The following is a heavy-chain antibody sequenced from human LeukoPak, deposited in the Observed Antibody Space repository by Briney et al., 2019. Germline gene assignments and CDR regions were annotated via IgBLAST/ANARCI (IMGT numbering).Heavy chain of an antibody. CDR3: ASQVTVLGPRGFDF. CDR1: CDSLSSQSW. Sequence: SETLSLTCAVSCDSLSSQSWWRWVRQPPGKGLEWIGEVHHGGASNYDPSLESRVTISVDKSKNRFSLNLRSVTAADTATYYCASQVTVLGPRGFDFWGRGTLVTVS. J-gene: IGHJ4*02. CDR2: VHHGGAS. D-gene: IGHD4-11*01. V-gene: IGHV4-4*02.